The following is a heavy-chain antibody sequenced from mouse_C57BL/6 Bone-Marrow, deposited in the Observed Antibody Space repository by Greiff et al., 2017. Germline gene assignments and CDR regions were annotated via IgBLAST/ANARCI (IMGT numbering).Heavy chain of an antibody. CDR2: IDPENGDT. Sequence: VQLQQSGAELVRPGASVKLSCTASGFNIKDDYMHWVKQRPEQGLEWIGWIDPENGDTEYASKFQGKATITADTSSNTAYLQLSSLTSEDTAVYYCTTHDSNFYAMDYWGQGTSVTVSS. J-gene: IGHJ4*01. CDR3: TTHDSNFYAMDY. V-gene: IGHV14-4*01. D-gene: IGHD2-5*01. CDR1: GFNIKDDY.